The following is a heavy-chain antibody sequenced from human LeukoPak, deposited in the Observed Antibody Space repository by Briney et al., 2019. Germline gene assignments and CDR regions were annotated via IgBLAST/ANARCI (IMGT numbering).Heavy chain of an antibody. J-gene: IGHJ4*02. CDR1: GGSISSYY. V-gene: IGHV4-59*01. CDR2: IYYSGTT. CDR3: AREGHSSSWYDY. D-gene: IGHD6-13*01. Sequence: SETLSLTCTVSGGSISSYYWSWIRQPPGKGLEWIGYIYYSGTTNYNPSLKSRVTISVDTSKNQFSLKLSSVTAADTAVYYCAREGHSSSWYDYWGQGTLVTVSS.